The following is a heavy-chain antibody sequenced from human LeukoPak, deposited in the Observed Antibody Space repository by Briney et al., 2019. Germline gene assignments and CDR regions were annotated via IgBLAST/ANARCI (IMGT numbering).Heavy chain of an antibody. CDR3: ARDGNAHAFDI. CDR1: GFTFSSYA. D-gene: IGHD4-23*01. J-gene: IGHJ3*02. CDR2: ISYDGSNK. Sequence: PGGPLRLSCAASGFTFSSYAMHWVRQAPGKGLEWVAVISYDGSNKYYADSVKGRFTISRDNSKNTLYLQMNSLRAEDTAVYYCARDGNAHAFDIWGQGTMVTVSS. V-gene: IGHV3-30*04.